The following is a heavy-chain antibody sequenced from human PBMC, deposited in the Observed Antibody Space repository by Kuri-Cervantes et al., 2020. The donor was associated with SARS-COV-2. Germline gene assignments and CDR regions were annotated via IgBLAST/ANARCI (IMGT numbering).Heavy chain of an antibody. CDR1: GYTFTGYY. J-gene: IGHJ4*02. CDR2: INPSGGST. Sequence: ASVKVSCKASGYTFTGYYMHWVRQAPGQGLEWMGIINPSGGSTSYAQKFQGRVTMTRDTSTSTVYMELSRLRSDDTAVYYCARGSIFSDTGGWYFDYWGQGTLVTVSS. D-gene: IGHD3-10*01. CDR3: ARGSIFSDTGGWYFDY. V-gene: IGHV1-46*01.